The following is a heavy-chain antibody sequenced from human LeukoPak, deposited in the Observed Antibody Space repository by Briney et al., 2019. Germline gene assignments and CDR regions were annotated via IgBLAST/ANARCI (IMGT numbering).Heavy chain of an antibody. D-gene: IGHD3-22*01. V-gene: IGHV3-23*01. J-gene: IGHJ4*02. CDR1: GFTFSSYP. CDR2: VGPTCGST. CDR3: AKGYYYDRSGYYRPHPFDY. Sequence: GGSLRLSCAASGFAASGFTFSSYPMSWVRQAPGKGLEWVSTVGPTCGSTNYADSVKGRFTVSRDNSKNTVFLHMSSLRAEDTAIYYCAKGYYYDRSGYYRPHPFDYWGQGTLVTVSS.